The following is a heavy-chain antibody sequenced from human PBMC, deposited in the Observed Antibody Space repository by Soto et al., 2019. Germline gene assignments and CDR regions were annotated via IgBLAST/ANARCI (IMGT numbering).Heavy chain of an antibody. Sequence: ASVKVSCKASGYTFTVYAIHCVRQAPGQMLEWMGWISAYNGNTNYAQKLQGRVTMTTDTSTSTAYMELRSLRSDDTAVYYCAREGYYDILTGYSYLHDAFDIWGQGTMVTVSS. D-gene: IGHD3-9*01. CDR3: AREGYYDILTGYSYLHDAFDI. CDR1: GYTFTVYA. J-gene: IGHJ3*02. CDR2: ISAYNGNT. V-gene: IGHV1-18*01.